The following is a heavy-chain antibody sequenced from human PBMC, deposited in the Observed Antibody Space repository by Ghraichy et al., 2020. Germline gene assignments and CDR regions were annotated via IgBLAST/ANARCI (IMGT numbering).Heavy chain of an antibody. V-gene: IGHV3-23*01. J-gene: IGHJ4*02. D-gene: IGHD1-26*01. CDR3: AKLSWELLAPLNLGHF. Sequence: GGSLRLSCAASGFTFSSYAMSWVRQAPGKGLEWVSAISGSGGSTYYADSVKGRFTISRDNSKNTLYLQMNSLRAEDTAVYYCAKLSWELLAPLNLGHFWGQGTLVTVSS. CDR2: ISGSGGST. CDR1: GFTFSSYA.